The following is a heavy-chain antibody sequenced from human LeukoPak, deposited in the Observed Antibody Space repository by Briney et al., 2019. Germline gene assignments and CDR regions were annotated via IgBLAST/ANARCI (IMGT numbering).Heavy chain of an antibody. Sequence: ASVKVSCKASGYTFTSYGISWVRQAPGQGLEWMGGIIPIFGTANYAQKFQGRVRITADESTSTAYMELSSLGSEDTAVYYCARAGVKYYYGSGSYGYYYYMDVWGIGTTVTISS. J-gene: IGHJ6*03. CDR3: ARAGVKYYYGSGSYGYYYYMDV. CDR2: IIPIFGTA. CDR1: GYTFTSYG. V-gene: IGHV1-69*13. D-gene: IGHD3-10*01.